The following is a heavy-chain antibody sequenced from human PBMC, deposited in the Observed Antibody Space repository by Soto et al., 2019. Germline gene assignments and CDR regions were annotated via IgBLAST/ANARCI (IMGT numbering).Heavy chain of an antibody. V-gene: IGHV1-18*01. J-gene: IGHJ4*02. CDR1: GYTFTSYG. D-gene: IGHD3-10*01. Sequence: ASVKVSCKASGYTFTSYGISWVRQAPGQGLEWMGWISAYNGNTNYAQKLQGRVTMNTDPSTSTAYRELRSLRSDDTAGYYGARVWGVGRMVREVEQDYWGQGALVTVSS. CDR2: ISAYNGNT. CDR3: ARVWGVGRMVREVEQDY.